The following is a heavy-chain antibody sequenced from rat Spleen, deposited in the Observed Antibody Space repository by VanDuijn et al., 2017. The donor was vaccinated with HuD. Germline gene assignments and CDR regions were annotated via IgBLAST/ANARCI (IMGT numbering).Heavy chain of an antibody. D-gene: IGHD1-11*01. Sequence: EVQLVESGGDLVQPGRSLKLSCVASGFTFNNYWMTWIRQAPGKGLEWVATIIYDGSSTYYRDSVKGRFTISRDNAKSTLYLQMDSLRSEDTATYYCARHDGGYPLFDYWGQGVMVTVSS. CDR3: ARHDGGYPLFDY. CDR2: IIYDGSST. CDR1: GFTFNNYW. J-gene: IGHJ2*01. V-gene: IGHV5-29*01.